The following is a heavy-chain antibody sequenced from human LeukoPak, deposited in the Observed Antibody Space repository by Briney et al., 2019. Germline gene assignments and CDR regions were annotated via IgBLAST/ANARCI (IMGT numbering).Heavy chain of an antibody. D-gene: IGHD3-10*01. CDR2: ISGSGGST. CDR3: AKEYGSGSYSDFDY. J-gene: IGHJ4*02. V-gene: IGHV3-23*01. CDR1: GFTLSSCD. Sequence: GGSLRLSCTASGFTLSSCDMTWVRQAAGKGVQWVSTISGSGGSTYYADCVKGRLSISRDNSKNTLYLQMNSLRAEDTAVYYCAKEYGSGSYSDFDYWGQGTLVTVSS.